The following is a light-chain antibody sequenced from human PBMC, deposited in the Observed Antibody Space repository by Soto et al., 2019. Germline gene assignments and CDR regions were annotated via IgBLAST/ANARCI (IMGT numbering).Light chain of an antibody. CDR1: QSLLHITGETF. J-gene: IGKJ5*01. V-gene: IGKV2D-29*02. CDR3: MQSTQLPPT. CDR2: EVS. Sequence: DVVMTQTPLSLSVAPGQPASISCKSSQSLLHITGETFLSWYLQKPGQSPQLLIYEVSTRVSGVPDRFSGSGSGTDVTLEISRVETDDVGIYYCMQSTQLPPTFGQGTRLGIE.